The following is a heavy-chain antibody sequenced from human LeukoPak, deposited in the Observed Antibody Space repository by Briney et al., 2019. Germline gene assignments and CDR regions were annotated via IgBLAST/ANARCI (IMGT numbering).Heavy chain of an antibody. D-gene: IGHD2-21*01. V-gene: IGHV1-2*06. CDR2: FDPNSGGA. CDR3: AGGGGNFGDS. Sequence: PEASVRVSCKASGYTFSGYYMHWVRQAPGQGLEWVGRFDPNSGGASYAQKFQGRVSMTSDTSSSTDYMELNRLRSDDTAVYYCAGGGGNFGDSWGPGTLVTVSS. J-gene: IGHJ3*02. CDR1: GYTFSGYY.